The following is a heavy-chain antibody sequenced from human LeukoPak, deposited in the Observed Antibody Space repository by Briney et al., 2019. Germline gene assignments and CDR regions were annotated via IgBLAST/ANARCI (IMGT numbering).Heavy chain of an antibody. V-gene: IGHV3-21*01. J-gene: IGHJ4*02. D-gene: IGHD5-12*01. CDR3: ARGRVYNGYDPFDY. Sequence: GGSLRLSCAASGFTLSSYNMNWVRQAPGKGLEWVSFISSSSGYIQYADSMKGRFTISRDDAKNSLYLQMNSLRAEDTAVYYCARGRVYNGYDPFDYWGQGTLVTVSS. CDR2: ISSSSGYI. CDR1: GFTLSSYN.